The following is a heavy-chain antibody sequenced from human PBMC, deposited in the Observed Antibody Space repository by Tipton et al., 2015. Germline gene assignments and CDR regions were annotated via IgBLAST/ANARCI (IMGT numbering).Heavy chain of an antibody. CDR2: IHYSGST. J-gene: IGHJ4*02. V-gene: IGHV4-39*01. CDR3: ARSPFKSGYFDY. Sequence: TLSLTCTFSGGSIDTYDYYWGWIRQTPGEGLEWIANIHYSGSTYYNPSLKSRVTISVDTSKNQFSLKLSSVTAADTAVYYCARSPFKSGYFDYWGQGTLVTVSS. D-gene: IGHD2/OR15-2a*01. CDR1: GGSIDTYDYY.